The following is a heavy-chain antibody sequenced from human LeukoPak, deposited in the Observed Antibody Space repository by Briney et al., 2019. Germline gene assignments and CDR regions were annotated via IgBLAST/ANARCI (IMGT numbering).Heavy chain of an antibody. Sequence: GGSLRLSCAASGFTFSSYWMSWVRQAPGKGLGWVANIKQDGSEKYYVDSVKGRFTISRDNAKNSLYLQMNSLRAEDTAVYYCARVAAAGRYYYYYYYMDVWGKGTTVTISS. CDR3: ARVAAAGRYYYYYYYMDV. D-gene: IGHD6-13*01. J-gene: IGHJ6*03. CDR2: IKQDGSEK. V-gene: IGHV3-7*01. CDR1: GFTFSSYW.